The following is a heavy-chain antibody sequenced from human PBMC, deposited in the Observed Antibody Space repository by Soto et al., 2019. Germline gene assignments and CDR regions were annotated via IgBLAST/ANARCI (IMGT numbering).Heavy chain of an antibody. J-gene: IGHJ4*02. CDR1: GFTFSSYA. Sequence: QVQLVESGGGVVQPGRSLRLSCAASGFTFSSYAMHWVRQAPGKGLEWVAVISYDGSNKYYADSVKGRFTISRDNSKNTLYLQMNSLRDEDTAVYYCARDRDSSSGDPIYYFDYWGQGTLVTVSS. CDR2: ISYDGSNK. D-gene: IGHD6-6*01. V-gene: IGHV3-30-3*01. CDR3: ARDRDSSSGDPIYYFDY.